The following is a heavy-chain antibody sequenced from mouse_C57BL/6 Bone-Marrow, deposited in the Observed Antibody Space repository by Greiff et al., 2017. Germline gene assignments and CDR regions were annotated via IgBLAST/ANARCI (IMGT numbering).Heavy chain of an antibody. J-gene: IGHJ3*01. CDR2: IHPNSGST. V-gene: IGHV1-64*01. CDR1: GYTFTSYW. Sequence: QVQLQQPGAELVKPGASVKLSCKASGYTFTSYWMHWVKQRPGQGLEWIGMIHPNSGSTNYNEKFKSKATLTVDKSSSTAYMQLSSLTSEDSAVYYCERSKDYGSSLCAYWGQGTLVTVSA. D-gene: IGHD1-1*01. CDR3: ERSKDYGSSLCAY.